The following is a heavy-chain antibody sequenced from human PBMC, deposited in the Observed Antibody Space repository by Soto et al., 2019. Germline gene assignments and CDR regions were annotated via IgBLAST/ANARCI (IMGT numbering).Heavy chain of an antibody. D-gene: IGHD2-8*01. CDR2: IYPGDSDT. J-gene: IGHJ6*02. CDR3: ARDALMVYPGGYYYYYGMDV. V-gene: IGHV5-51*01. Sequence: GESLKISCKGSGYSFTSYWIGWVRQMPGKGLEWMGIIYPGDSDTRYSPSFQGQVTISADKSISTAYLQWSSLKASDTAMYYCARDALMVYPGGYYYYYGMDVWGQGTTVTVSS. CDR1: GYSFTSYW.